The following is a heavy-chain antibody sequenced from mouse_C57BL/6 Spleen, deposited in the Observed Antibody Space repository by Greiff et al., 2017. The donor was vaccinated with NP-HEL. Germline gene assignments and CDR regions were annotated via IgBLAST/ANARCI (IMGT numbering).Heavy chain of an antibody. CDR1: GYSITSGYY. CDR2: ISYDGSN. J-gene: IGHJ2*01. CDR3: AREGPPFDY. Sequence: VQLKESGPGLVKPSQSLSLTCSVTGYSITSGYYWNWIRQFPGNKLEWMGYISYDGSNNYNPSLKNRISITRDTSKNQFFLKLNSVTTEDTATYYCAREGPPFDYWGQGTTLTVSS. V-gene: IGHV3-6*01.